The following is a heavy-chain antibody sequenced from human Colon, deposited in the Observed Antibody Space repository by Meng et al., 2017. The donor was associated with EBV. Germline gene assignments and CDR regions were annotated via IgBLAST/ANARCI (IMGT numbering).Heavy chain of an antibody. CDR2: LYYSGST. V-gene: IGHV4-39*02. CDR3: ARRGSRSGWYAYDY. J-gene: IGHJ4*02. CDR1: GVPLSSDTYY. D-gene: IGHD6-19*01. Sequence: QGAGPGLVEPSAALSLTCTVSGVPLSSDTYYWGWIRQPPGKGLEWIGSLYYSGSTYSNPSLKSRVTISVDTSKNHFSLKLSSVTAADTAVYYCARRGSRSGWYAYDYWGQGTLVTVSS.